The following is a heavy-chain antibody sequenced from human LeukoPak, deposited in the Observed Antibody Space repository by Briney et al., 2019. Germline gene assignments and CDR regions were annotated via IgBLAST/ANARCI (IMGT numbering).Heavy chain of an antibody. CDR3: ARPGTTGTTTTDY. Sequence: GGSLRLSCAASGFTFSDHYMDWVCKAPGKGLEWVGRSRNKANSYTTDYAASVRGRFTISRDASQNSLYLHMNSLKTEDTAVYYCARPGTTGTTTTDYWGQGTLVTVSS. V-gene: IGHV3-72*01. D-gene: IGHD1-1*01. CDR1: GFTFSDHY. CDR2: SRNKANSYTT. J-gene: IGHJ4*02.